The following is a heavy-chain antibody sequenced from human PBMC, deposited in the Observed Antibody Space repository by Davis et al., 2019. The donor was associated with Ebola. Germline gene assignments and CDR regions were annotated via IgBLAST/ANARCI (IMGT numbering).Heavy chain of an antibody. CDR1: GFTFSSYE. Sequence: GESLKISCAASGFTFSSYEMNWVRQAPGKGLEWVSYISSSGSTIYYADSVKGRFTISRDNAKSSLYLQMNSLGAEDTALYYCARVRCSGTSCYSPYYYGMDVWGQGTTVTVSS. CDR3: ARVRCSGTSCYSPYYYGMDV. V-gene: IGHV3-48*03. J-gene: IGHJ6*02. CDR2: ISSSGSTI. D-gene: IGHD2-15*01.